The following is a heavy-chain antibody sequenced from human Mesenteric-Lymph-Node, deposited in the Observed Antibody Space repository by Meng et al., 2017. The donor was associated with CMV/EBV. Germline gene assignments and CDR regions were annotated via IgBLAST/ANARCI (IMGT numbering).Heavy chain of an antibody. Sequence: GGSLRLSCAASGFTFSTNWMHWVRQAPGKGLAWVSGINGDGRRTTYADSVKGRFTISRDNAKNTLDLQMNSLRAEDTAVYYCARGNYYGMDVWGQGTTVTVSS. CDR3: ARGNYYGMDV. CDR1: GFTFSTNW. V-gene: IGHV3-74*01. J-gene: IGHJ6*02. CDR2: INGDGRRT.